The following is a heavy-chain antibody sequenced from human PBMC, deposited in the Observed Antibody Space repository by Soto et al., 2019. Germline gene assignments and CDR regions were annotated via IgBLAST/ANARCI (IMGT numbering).Heavy chain of an antibody. Sequence: PSETLSLTCTVSGGSISSYYWSWIRQPPGKGLEWIGYIYYSGSTNYNPSLKSRVTISVDTSKNQFSLKLSSVTAADTAVYYCARGSFTMVRGVHMDVWGKGTTVTVSS. CDR2: IYYSGST. CDR3: ARGSFTMVRGVHMDV. V-gene: IGHV4-59*01. D-gene: IGHD3-10*01. CDR1: GGSISSYY. J-gene: IGHJ6*04.